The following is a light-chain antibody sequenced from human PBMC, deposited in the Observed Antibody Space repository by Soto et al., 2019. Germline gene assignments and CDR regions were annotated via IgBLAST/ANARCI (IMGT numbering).Light chain of an antibody. Sequence: DIQMTQSPSSLSASVGDRVTITCRASQSISNYLNWYQQKPGKAPKLLIFAASSLQIGVPSRFSGSGSGTDFTFTISSLQPEDFATYYCPQCYSTPHTFGQGTKLEIK. CDR1: QSISNY. J-gene: IGKJ2*01. V-gene: IGKV1-39*01. CDR2: AAS. CDR3: PQCYSTPHT.